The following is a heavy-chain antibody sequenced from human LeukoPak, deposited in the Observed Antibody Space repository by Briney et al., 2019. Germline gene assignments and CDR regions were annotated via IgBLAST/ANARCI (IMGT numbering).Heavy chain of an antibody. Sequence: GESLKISCETSGYSFSSYWIAWVRQMPGKGLEWMGMIYPADSDTRYSPSFQGQVPISADKSIGAAYLKWSGLEASAPAIYYCAKGGIGYDAFDIWGQGTMITVSS. CDR1: GYSFSSYW. CDR2: IYPADSDT. V-gene: IGHV5-51*01. D-gene: IGHD3-16*01. J-gene: IGHJ3*02. CDR3: AKGGIGYDAFDI.